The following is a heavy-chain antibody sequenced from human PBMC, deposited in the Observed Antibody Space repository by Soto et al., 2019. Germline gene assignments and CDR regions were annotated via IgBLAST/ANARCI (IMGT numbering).Heavy chain of an antibody. CDR3: ARIAAYYYDSSGYFPDFVY. D-gene: IGHD3-22*01. CDR1: GFTFSSYA. Sequence: GGSLRLSCAAAGFTFSSYAMHWVRPAPGKGLAWVAVISYDGSNKYYADSVKGRFTISRDNSKNTLYLQMNSLRAEDTAVYYCARIAAYYYDSSGYFPDFVYWGQGTLVTVSS. J-gene: IGHJ4*02. V-gene: IGHV3-30-3*01. CDR2: ISYDGSNK.